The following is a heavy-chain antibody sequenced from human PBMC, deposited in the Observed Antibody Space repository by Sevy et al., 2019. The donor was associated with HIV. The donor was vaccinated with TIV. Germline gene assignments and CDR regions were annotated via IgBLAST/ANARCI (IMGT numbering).Heavy chain of an antibody. CDR3: ARDGMMGCTFDI. Sequence: GGSLRLSCAASGFTFSDYYMSWIRQAPGKGLEWVSYISSSGSTIYYADSVKGQFTISLDNAKNSLYLQMNSLGAEDTAVYYCARDGMMGCTFDIWGQGTMVTVSS. CDR2: ISSSGSTI. CDR1: GFTFSDYY. V-gene: IGHV3-11*01. J-gene: IGHJ3*02. D-gene: IGHD2-8*01.